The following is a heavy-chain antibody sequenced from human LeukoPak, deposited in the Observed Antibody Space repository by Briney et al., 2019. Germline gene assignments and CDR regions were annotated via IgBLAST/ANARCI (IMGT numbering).Heavy chain of an antibody. D-gene: IGHD6-6*01. CDR1: GFTFSSYW. CDR3: ASQLGGDPNY. V-gene: IGHV3-7*05. CDR2: IKQDGSEQ. Sequence: GGSLRLSCAASGFTFSSYWMNWVRQAPGKGLEWVANIKQDGSEQYYVDSVKGRFIISRDNAKNSLYLQMNSLRAEDTAVYYCASQLGGDPNYWGQGTLVTVSS. J-gene: IGHJ4*02.